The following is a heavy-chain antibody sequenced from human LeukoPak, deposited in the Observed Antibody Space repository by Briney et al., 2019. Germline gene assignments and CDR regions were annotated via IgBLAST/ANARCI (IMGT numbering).Heavy chain of an antibody. D-gene: IGHD2-15*01. Sequence: SETLSLTCTVSGGSISSYYWSWIRQPPGKGLEWIGYIYTSGSTNYNPSLKSRVTISVDTSKNQFSLKLSSVTAADTAVYYCARRYCSGGSCYSGGDWFDPWGQGTLVTVSS. CDR2: IYTSGST. CDR3: ARRYCSGGSCYSGGDWFDP. V-gene: IGHV4-4*09. CDR1: GGSISSYY. J-gene: IGHJ5*02.